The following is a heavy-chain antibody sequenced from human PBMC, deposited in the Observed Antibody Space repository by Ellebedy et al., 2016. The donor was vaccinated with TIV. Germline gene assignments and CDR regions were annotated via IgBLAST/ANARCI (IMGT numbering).Heavy chain of an antibody. CDR2: IHYTGRT. D-gene: IGHD3-10*01. J-gene: IGHJ6*02. CDR3: EREFGEFGHYYYSSDV. Sequence: MPSETLSLTCTVSSGSISSNSHYWGWVRQSPGKALAWIGSIHYTGRTYYNPSLQSRVTISVDTSKNQFSLKLSSVTAAETAVYYCEREFGEFGHYYYSSDVWGQGTTVTVSS. CDR1: SGSISSNSHY. V-gene: IGHV4-39*02.